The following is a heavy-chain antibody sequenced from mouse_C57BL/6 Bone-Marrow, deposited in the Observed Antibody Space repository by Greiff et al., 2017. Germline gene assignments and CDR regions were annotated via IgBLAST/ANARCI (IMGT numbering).Heavy chain of an antibody. D-gene: IGHD2-4*01. V-gene: IGHV1-39*01. J-gene: IGHJ4*01. CDR1: GYSFTDYN. Sequence: LVESGPELVKPGASVKISCKASGYSFTDYNMNWVKQSNGKSLEWIGVINPNYGTTSYNQKFKGKATLTVDQSSSNAYMQLNSLTSEDSSVYYCARGYDYDYAMDYWGQGTSVTVSS. CDR2: INPNYGTT. CDR3: ARGYDYDYAMDY.